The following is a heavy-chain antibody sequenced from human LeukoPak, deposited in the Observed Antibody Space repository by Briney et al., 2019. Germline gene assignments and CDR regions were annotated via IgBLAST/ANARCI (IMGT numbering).Heavy chain of an antibody. D-gene: IGHD6-19*01. V-gene: IGHV4-59*08. Sequence: SETLSLTCTVSGGSISSYYWGWIRQPPGKGLEWTGYIYYSGSTNYNPSLKSRVTISVDTSKNQFSLKLSSVTAADTAIYYCARAVSGRFDYWGQGTLVTVSS. CDR3: ARAVSGRFDY. CDR1: GGSISSYY. CDR2: IYYSGST. J-gene: IGHJ4*02.